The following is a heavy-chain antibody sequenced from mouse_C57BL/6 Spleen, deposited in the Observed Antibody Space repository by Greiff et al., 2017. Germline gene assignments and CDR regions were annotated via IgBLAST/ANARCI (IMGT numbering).Heavy chain of an antibody. J-gene: IGHJ4*01. CDR1: GYTFTDYY. CDR2: INPNNGGT. Sequence: EVQLQQSGPELVKPGASVKISCKASGYTFTDYYMNWVKQSHGKSLEWIGDINPNNGGTSYNQKFKGKATLTVDKSSSTAYMELRSLTSEDSAVYYCARLPTGTRAMDYWGQGTSVTVSS. CDR3: ARLPTGTRAMDY. D-gene: IGHD4-1*02. V-gene: IGHV1-26*01.